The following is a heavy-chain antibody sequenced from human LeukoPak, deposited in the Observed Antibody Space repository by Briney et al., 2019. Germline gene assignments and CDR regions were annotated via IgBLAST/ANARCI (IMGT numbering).Heavy chain of an antibody. CDR2: IYHSGST. V-gene: IGHV4-30-2*01. CDR3: ARASPDYDFWSGYPYPDAFDI. Sequence: SQTLSLTCAVSGGSISSGGYSWSWIRQPPGRGLEWIGCIYHSGSTYYNPSLKSRVTISVDRSKNQFPLKLSSVTAADTAVYYCARASPDYDFWSGYPYPDAFDIWGQGTMVTVSS. CDR1: GGSISSGGYS. J-gene: IGHJ3*02. D-gene: IGHD3-3*01.